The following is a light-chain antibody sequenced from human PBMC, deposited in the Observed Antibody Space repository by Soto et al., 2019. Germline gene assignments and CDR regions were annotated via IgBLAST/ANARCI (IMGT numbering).Light chain of an antibody. CDR1: QYVTSSY. CDR3: QQYGSSSWT. V-gene: IGKV3-20*01. CDR2: GAS. J-gene: IGKJ1*01. Sequence: EIVMTQSPATLSVSPGESATLSCRASQYVTSSYLAWYQQKPGQAPRLLIYGASSRATGIPDRFSGSGSGTDFTLTISRLEPEDFAVYYCQQYGSSSWTFGQGTKVDIK.